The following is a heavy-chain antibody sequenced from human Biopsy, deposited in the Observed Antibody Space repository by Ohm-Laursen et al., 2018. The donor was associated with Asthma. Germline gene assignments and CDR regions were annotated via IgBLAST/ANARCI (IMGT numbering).Heavy chain of an antibody. V-gene: IGHV3-21*01. CDR1: GFTFSHYD. Sequence: ETLSLTCAASGFTFSHYDMNWVRQAPGKGLEWVSSITDTSRYIKYADSVEGRFTISRDNAKNSLYLQMNSLRAEDTAVYYCARDGPELPTELDYWGPGTLVTVSS. CDR2: ITDTSRYI. J-gene: IGHJ4*02. D-gene: IGHD1-14*01. CDR3: ARDGPELPTELDY.